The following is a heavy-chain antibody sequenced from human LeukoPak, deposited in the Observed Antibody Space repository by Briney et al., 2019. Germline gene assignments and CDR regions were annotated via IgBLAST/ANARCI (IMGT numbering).Heavy chain of an antibody. D-gene: IGHD1-26*01. CDR2: ISSSSSYI. CDR3: ARAPPREEWERLRLPDY. J-gene: IGHJ4*02. V-gene: IGHV3-21*06. CDR1: GFTFSSYS. Sequence: GGSLRLSCAASGFTFSSYSMNWVRQAPGKGLEWVSSISSSSSYIYYADSVKGRFTISRDNAKNSLYLQMNSLRPEDSAIHFCARAPPREEWERLRLPDYWGQGTLVTVSS.